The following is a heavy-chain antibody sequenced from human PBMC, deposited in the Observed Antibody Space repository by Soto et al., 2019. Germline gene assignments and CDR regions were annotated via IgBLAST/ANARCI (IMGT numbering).Heavy chain of an antibody. J-gene: IGHJ6*02. CDR3: TGQAAASRFYYYYYGMDV. V-gene: IGHV3-73*01. CDR2: IRSKANSYAT. D-gene: IGHD6-13*01. CDR1: GFTFSGSA. Sequence: GRSLRLSCAASGFTFSGSAMHWVRQASGKGLEWVGRIRSKANSYATAYAASVKGRFTISRDDSKNTAYLQMNSLKTEDTAVYYCTGQAAASRFYYYYYGMDVWGQGTTVTVSS.